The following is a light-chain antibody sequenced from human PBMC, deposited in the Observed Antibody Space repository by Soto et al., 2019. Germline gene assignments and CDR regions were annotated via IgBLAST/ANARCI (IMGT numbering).Light chain of an antibody. V-gene: IGKV1-5*03. CDR2: KAS. CDR1: QTISSW. Sequence: DIQMTQSPSTLSGSVGDRVTIPCRASQTISSWLAWYQQKPGKAPKLLIYKASTLKSGVPSRFSGSGSRTEFTLTISSLQPDDFATYYCQQSYSTPTFGQGTRLEIK. J-gene: IGKJ5*01. CDR3: QQSYSTPT.